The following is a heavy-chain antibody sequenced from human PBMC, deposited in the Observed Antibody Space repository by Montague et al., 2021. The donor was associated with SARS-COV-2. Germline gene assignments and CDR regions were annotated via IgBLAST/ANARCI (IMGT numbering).Heavy chain of an antibody. V-gene: IGHV3-21*06. CDR2: ITSDSLRI. D-gene: IGHD5-24*01. Sequence: SLRLSCAASGFTFSRHDMIWIRQAPGKGLEWVSTITSDSLRIYYAESVKGRFTISRDNGRNSLYLQMDSLRTEDTAVYYCGRNFNLWGIGTLVTVS. CDR3: GRNFNL. J-gene: IGHJ3*01. CDR1: GFTFSRHD.